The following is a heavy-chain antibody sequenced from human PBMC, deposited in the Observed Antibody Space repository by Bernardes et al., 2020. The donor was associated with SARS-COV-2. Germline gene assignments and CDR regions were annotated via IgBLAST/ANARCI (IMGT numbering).Heavy chain of an antibody. V-gene: IGHV3-48*01. CDR2: ISSSSSTI. CDR3: ARVRYSSSWYWDY. CDR1: GFTFSDHY. Sequence: GGSLRLSCAASGFTFSDHYMDWVRQAPGKGLEWVSYISSSSSTIYYADSVKGRFTISRDNAKNSLYLQMNSLRAEDTAVYYCARVRYSSSWYWDYWGQGTLVTVSS. J-gene: IGHJ4*02. D-gene: IGHD6-13*01.